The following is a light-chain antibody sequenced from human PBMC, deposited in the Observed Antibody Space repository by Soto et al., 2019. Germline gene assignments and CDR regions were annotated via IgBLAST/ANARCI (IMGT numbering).Light chain of an antibody. CDR1: SSDVGGYNY. CDR3: CSYAGSYTFGV. CDR2: DVS. Sequence: QSVLTQPRSVSGSPGQSVTISCTGTSSDVGGYNYVSWYQQHPGKAPKLMIYDVSKRPSGVPDRFSGSKSGNTASLTISGLQAEDEADYYCCSYAGSYTFGVFGGGTKVTV. V-gene: IGLV2-11*01. J-gene: IGLJ2*01.